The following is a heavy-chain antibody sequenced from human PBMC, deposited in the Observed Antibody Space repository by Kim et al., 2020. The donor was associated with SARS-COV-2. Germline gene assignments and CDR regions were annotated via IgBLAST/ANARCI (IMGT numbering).Heavy chain of an antibody. CDR2: IYYSGSS. J-gene: IGHJ2*01. CDR1: AGSISRGGYY. D-gene: IGHD3-10*01. CDR3: ARGPEFRYFDL. Sequence: SETLSLTCTVSAGSISRGGYYWSWIRQHPGKGLEWVGYIYYSGSSNYNPSLDSRITISIDTSKNQFSLKLRSVTAADTAVYYCARGPEFRYFDLWGRGTLVTVSS. V-gene: IGHV4-31*03.